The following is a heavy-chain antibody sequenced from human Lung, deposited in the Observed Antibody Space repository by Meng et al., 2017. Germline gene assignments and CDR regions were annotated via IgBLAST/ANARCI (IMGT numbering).Heavy chain of an antibody. Sequence: VLLQASGPGLVEPSGTLSLTCAVSGGSITSSTWWSWVRQTPGKGLEWFGEIFHSGSTNYNPPLESRVTISVDKSKNQFSLKVYSVTAADTATYYCARFDISSSGRGDYWGQGILVTVSS. CDR1: GGSITSSTW. D-gene: IGHD1-26*01. CDR3: ARFDISSSGRGDY. V-gene: IGHV4-4*02. CDR2: IFHSGST. J-gene: IGHJ4*02.